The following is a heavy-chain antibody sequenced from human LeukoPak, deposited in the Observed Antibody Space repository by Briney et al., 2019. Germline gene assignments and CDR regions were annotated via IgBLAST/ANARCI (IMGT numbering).Heavy chain of an antibody. D-gene: IGHD1-26*01. CDR3: ARDGVGAYNWFDP. CDR2: ISSNGDNT. Sequence: PGGSLRLSCAASGFTFRSYAMYWVRQAPGKGPEYVSAISSNGDNTYYASSVKGRFTTSRDNSKNTLYLQMGSLRAEDMAVYYCARDGVGAYNWFDPWGQGTLVTVSS. V-gene: IGHV3-64*01. J-gene: IGHJ5*02. CDR1: GFTFRSYA.